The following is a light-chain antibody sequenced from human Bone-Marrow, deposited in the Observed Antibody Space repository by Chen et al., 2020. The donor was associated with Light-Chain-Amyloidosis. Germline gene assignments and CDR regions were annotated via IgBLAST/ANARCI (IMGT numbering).Light chain of an antibody. CDR1: SSDVGGYNY. V-gene: IGLV2-14*01. CDR3: SSYTSSSTLGV. J-gene: IGLJ3*02. CDR2: DSS. Sequence: QSALTQPASVSGSPGQSLTISCTGTSSDVGGYNYVSWYQQHPGKAPRLMIYDSSNRPSGVSNRFSGSKSGKTASLTSSGLQAEDEADYYCSSYTSSSTLGVFGGGTKLTVL.